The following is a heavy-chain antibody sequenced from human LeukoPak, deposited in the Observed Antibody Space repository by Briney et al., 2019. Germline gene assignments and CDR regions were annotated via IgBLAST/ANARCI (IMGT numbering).Heavy chain of an antibody. CDR2: IYYSGST. CDR1: GGSISSSSYY. CDR3: ARHGPPDKDYFDY. Sequence: SETLSLTCTVSGGSISSSSYYWGWIPQPPGKGLEGFGSIYYSGSTYYNPSLKRRVTISVDTSKNQFSLKLSSVTAADTAVYYCARHGPPDKDYFDYWGQGTLVSVS. J-gene: IGHJ4*02. V-gene: IGHV4-39*07. D-gene: IGHD1-14*01.